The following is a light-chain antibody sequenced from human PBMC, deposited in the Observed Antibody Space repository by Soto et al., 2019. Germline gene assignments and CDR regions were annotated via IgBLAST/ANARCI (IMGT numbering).Light chain of an antibody. CDR2: DAS. CDR1: QDISKF. CDR3: QQYDNRPFT. J-gene: IGKJ3*01. Sequence: IQMTQSQSSLSASVGDRVSFTCQASQDISKFLNWYQHKPGQAPSLLIYDASKSQFGVPSRFSASGSGTDFTFTISSLQPEDNATYYCQQYDNRPFTFGPGTKVDIK. V-gene: IGKV1-33*01.